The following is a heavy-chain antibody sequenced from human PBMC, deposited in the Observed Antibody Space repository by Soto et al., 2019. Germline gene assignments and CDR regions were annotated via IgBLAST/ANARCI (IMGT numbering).Heavy chain of an antibody. V-gene: IGHV4-39*01. Sequence: PSETLSLTCTVSGDSIRSSSYWCCFRQPPGKGLELIVSIYSTGNTYYNPSLNSQVTISVDTSKNQFSLNLISVTAADTAVYYCRRSSRYSTDVWGQGTTVT. CDR1: GDSIRSSSY. CDR3: RRSSRYSTDV. CDR2: IYSTGNT. D-gene: IGHD6-13*01. J-gene: IGHJ6*02.